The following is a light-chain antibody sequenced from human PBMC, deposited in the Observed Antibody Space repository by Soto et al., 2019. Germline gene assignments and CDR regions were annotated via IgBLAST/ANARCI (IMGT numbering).Light chain of an antibody. CDR3: QQYNTWPRT. V-gene: IGKV3-20*01. Sequence: EIVLTQSPGTLSLSPGKRATLSCRASQSISSSYLAWYQQRPGQAPRLLIYGASSRATGIPDRFSGSGSGTEFTLTINSLQSEDFAVYYCQQYNTWPRTFGQGTKV. J-gene: IGKJ1*01. CDR1: QSISSSY. CDR2: GAS.